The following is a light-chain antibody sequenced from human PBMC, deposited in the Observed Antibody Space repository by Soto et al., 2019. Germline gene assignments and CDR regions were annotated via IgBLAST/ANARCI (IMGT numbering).Light chain of an antibody. Sequence: QSVLTQPPSVSAAPGQKVTISCSGGSSNIGINSVSWYQQLPEAAPKLLIFDNNKRPSGIPDRFSASKSGASATLGITGLQAGDEAHYYCAAWDSFLSSGVFGGATKLTVL. CDR2: DNN. CDR1: SSNIGINS. J-gene: IGLJ3*02. V-gene: IGLV1-51*01. CDR3: AAWDSFLSSGV.